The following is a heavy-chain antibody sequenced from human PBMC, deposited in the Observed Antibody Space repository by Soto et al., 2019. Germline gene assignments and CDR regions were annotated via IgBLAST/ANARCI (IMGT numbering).Heavy chain of an antibody. J-gene: IGHJ6*03. CDR1: GFTFSSYA. Sequence: AVGSLRLSCAASGFTFSSYAMSWVRQAPGKGLEWVSAISGSGGSTYYADSVKGRFTISRDNSKNTLYLQMNSLRAEDTAVYYCAKAVVAATFSWQYYYMDVWGKGTTVTVSS. V-gene: IGHV3-23*01. D-gene: IGHD2-15*01. CDR3: AKAVVAATFSWQYYYMDV. CDR2: ISGSGGST.